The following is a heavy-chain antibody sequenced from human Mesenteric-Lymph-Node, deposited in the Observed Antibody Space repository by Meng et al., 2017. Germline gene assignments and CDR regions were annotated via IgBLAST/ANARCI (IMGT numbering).Heavy chain of an antibody. J-gene: IGHJ1*01. CDR1: GYTFNGYC. D-gene: IGHD4-17*01. V-gene: IGHV1-2*06. CDR3: ARTNDYGDYGDFTY. Sequence: QGPLVQLGAEVKKAGAPVKVSCQASGYTFNGYCLHWVRQAPGQGLEWMGRINPNTGGIIYAQKFQGRVTMTTDTSNSTAYMVLNSLRSDDTAVFYCARTNDYGDYGDFTYWGQGTLVTVSS. CDR2: INPNTGGI.